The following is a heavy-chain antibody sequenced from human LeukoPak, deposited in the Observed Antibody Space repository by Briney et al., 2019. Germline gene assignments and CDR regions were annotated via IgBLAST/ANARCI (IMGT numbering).Heavy chain of an antibody. CDR1: GYTFTSYG. Sequence: ASLKVSCTASGYTFTSYGISWVRQAPGQGLEWLGWISHYNGNTNYAQPFQGGFTITTDTSTSTTYMQLRSLRTDDTAVYYCATCGSCSCFNGFDYRGQGTMVTVSS. CDR2: ISHYNGNT. D-gene: IGHD2-2*01. CDR3: ATCGSCSCFNGFDY. V-gene: IGHV1-18*01. J-gene: IGHJ4*02.